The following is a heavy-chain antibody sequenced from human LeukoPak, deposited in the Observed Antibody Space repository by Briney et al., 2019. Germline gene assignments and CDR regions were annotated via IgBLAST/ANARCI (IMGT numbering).Heavy chain of an antibody. CDR2: IRSKANSYAT. CDR1: GFTFSGSA. J-gene: IGHJ2*01. V-gene: IGHV3-73*01. D-gene: IGHD3-16*01. Sequence: SGVSLKLSCAASGFTFSGSAMHWVRQASGKGLEWVGRIRSKANSYATAYAASVKGRFTISRDDSKNTAYLQMNSLKTEDTAVNYCTRPGPLGDWYFDLWGRGTLVTVSS. CDR3: TRPGPLGDWYFDL.